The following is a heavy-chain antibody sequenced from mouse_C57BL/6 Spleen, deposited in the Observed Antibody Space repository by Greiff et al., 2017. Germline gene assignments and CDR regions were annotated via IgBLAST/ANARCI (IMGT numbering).Heavy chain of an antibody. D-gene: IGHD1-1*01. CDR2: ITHSGET. CDR1: GFPITSGYY. J-gene: IGHJ1*03. V-gene: IGHV12-3*01. CDR3: AGAPPGDYGSTYWYFDV. Sequence: QVQLQQSGPGLVKPSQSLFLTCSITGFPITSGYYWIWIRQSPGKPLEWMGYITHSGETFYNPSLQSPISITRETSKNQFFLQLNSVTTEDTAMYYCAGAPPGDYGSTYWYFDVWGTGTTVTVSS.